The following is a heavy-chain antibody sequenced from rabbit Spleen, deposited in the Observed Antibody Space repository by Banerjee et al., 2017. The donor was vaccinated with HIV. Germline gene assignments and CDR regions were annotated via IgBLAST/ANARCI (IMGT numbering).Heavy chain of an antibody. V-gene: IGHV1S47*01. Sequence: EESGGDLVKPEGSLTLTCTASGFSFNINEMCWVRQAPGKRPEWIACIYTGSGSTYYASWVNGRFTISSDNAQNTVFLQLNSLTVADTATYFCARDPAYSSGSGSTIPYLWGPGTLVTVS. CDR3: ARDPAYSSGSGSTIPYL. CDR1: GFSFNINE. D-gene: IGHD1-1*01. CDR2: IYTGSGST. J-gene: IGHJ4*01.